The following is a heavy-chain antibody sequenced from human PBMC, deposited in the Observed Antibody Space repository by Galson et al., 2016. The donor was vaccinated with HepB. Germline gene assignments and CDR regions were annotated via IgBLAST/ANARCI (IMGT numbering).Heavy chain of an antibody. J-gene: IGHJ4*02. CDR1: GYRFTSYW. CDR3: ARVEVAATPYYFDY. CDR2: IYPGDSDT. V-gene: IGHV5-51*01. D-gene: IGHD2-15*01. Sequence: QSGAEVKKPGESLKIFCKGSGYRFTSYWIGWVRQVPGKGLEWMGIIYPGDSDTRYSPAFQGQFTISADKSTSTAYLQWSSLKASDTAMYYCARVEVAATPYYFDYWGQGTLVTVSS.